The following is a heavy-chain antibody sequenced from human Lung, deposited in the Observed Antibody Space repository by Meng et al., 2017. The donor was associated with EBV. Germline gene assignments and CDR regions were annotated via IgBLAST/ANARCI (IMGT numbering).Heavy chain of an antibody. CDR3: AIIPYSNA. D-gene: IGHD4-11*01. CDR1: GFDFDPYA. Sequence: QVRLGEAGGGVVQPGRSLRLTCAAAGFDFDPYAVHWVRQAPGKGLEWVAVISDTGHNKYFADSVRGRFTISRDNSKNMVSLQMNSLRPGDTATYYCAIIPYSNAWGQGTLVTVSS. J-gene: IGHJ5*02. CDR2: ISDTGHNK. V-gene: IGHV3-30-3*01.